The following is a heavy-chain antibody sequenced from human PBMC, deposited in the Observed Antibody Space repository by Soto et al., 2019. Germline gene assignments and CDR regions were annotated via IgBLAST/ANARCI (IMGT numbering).Heavy chain of an antibody. Sequence: GGSLRLSCAASGFTFSTYAMSWVRQAPGKGLEWVSAISGSGSNTYYADSVKGRFTISRDDSKSTLYLQMNSLRAEDTAVYYCARDPSHSYYTLFYYFDYWGQGTLVTVSS. CDR1: GFTFSTYA. D-gene: IGHD1-26*01. V-gene: IGHV3-23*01. CDR3: ARDPSHSYYTLFYYFDY. J-gene: IGHJ4*02. CDR2: ISGSGSNT.